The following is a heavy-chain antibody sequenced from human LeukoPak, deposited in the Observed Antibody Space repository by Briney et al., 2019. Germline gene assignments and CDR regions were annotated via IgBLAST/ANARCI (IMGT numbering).Heavy chain of an antibody. V-gene: IGHV3-23*01. D-gene: IGHD2-2*01. J-gene: IGHJ5*02. Sequence: GGSLRLSCAASGFTFSSYAMSWVRQAPGKGLEGVSAISGSGGSTYYADSVKGRFTISRDNSKNTLCLQMNSLRAEDTAVYYCAKEHEGYCSSTSCYSGFDPWGQGTLVTVSS. CDR3: AKEHEGYCSSTSCYSGFDP. CDR1: GFTFSSYA. CDR2: ISGSGGST.